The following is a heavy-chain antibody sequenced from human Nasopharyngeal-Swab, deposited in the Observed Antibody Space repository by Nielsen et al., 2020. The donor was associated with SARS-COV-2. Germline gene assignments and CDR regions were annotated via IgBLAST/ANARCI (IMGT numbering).Heavy chain of an antibody. CDR3: ARGFIQLLHPYYYYMDV. V-gene: IGHV1-69*13. Sequence: SVKVSCKASGGTFSSYAISWVRQTPGQGLEWMGGNIPIFGTANYAQKFQGRVTITADESTSTAYMELSSLRSEDPAVYYCARGFIQLLHPYYYYMDVWGKGTTVTVSS. CDR2: NIPIFGTA. J-gene: IGHJ6*03. CDR1: GGTFSSYA. D-gene: IGHD2-2*01.